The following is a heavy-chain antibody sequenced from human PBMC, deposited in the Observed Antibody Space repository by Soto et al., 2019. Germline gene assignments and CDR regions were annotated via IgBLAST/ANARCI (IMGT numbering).Heavy chain of an antibody. V-gene: IGHV1-2*02. Sequence: GGSVKVYCKASRHRFTDSSMHWVRRAPGQGLEWMGWINTHSGGTNYAQKFQGRVTMTRDTSISTVYMELGRLKNDETAVYYCARDLGGYDLYGPDTWGQGTMVTVSS. CDR1: RHRFTDSS. D-gene: IGHD5-12*01. J-gene: IGHJ5*02. CDR2: INTHSGGT. CDR3: ARDLGGYDLYGPDT.